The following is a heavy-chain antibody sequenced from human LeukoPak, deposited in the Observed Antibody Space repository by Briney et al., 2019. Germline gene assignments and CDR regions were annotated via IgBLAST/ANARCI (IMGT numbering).Heavy chain of an antibody. J-gene: IGHJ5*02. CDR2: INASGST. CDR3: ARGMAVAYDYNWFDP. V-gene: IGHV4-61*05. CDR1: GGSISSSAYH. Sequence: SETLSLTCTVSGGSISSSAYHWGWIRQPPGKGLEWIGRINASGSTRFNPSLKSRVTMSVDTSKNQFSLKLSSVTAADTAVYFCARGMAVAYDYNWFDPWGQGTLVTVSS. D-gene: IGHD5-12*01.